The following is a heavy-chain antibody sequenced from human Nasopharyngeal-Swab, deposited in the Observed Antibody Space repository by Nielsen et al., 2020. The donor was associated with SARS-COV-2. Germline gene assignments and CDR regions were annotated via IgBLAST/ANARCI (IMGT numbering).Heavy chain of an antibody. Sequence: SETLSLTCAVSGGSISSSNWWSWVRQPPGKGLEWIGEIYHSGSTNYNPSLKSRVTISVDTSKNQFSLKLSSVTAADTAVYYCARSGYSYVSYYYYYGMDVWGQGTTVTVSS. CDR1: GGSISSSNW. D-gene: IGHD5-18*01. CDR3: ARSGYSYVSYYYYYGMDV. CDR2: IYHSGST. V-gene: IGHV4-4*02. J-gene: IGHJ6*02.